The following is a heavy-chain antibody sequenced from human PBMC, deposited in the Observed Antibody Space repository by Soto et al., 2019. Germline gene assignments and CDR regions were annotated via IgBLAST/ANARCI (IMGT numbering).Heavy chain of an antibody. Sequence: EVRLLESGGGLVQPGGSLRLSCAASGFTFSSYAMSWVRQAPGKGLEWVSAISGSGGSTYYADSVKGRFTISRDNSKNTLYLQMNSLRAEDTAVYYCAKARAAGTWSYYGMDVWGQGTTVTVSS. J-gene: IGHJ6*02. D-gene: IGHD6-13*01. CDR3: AKARAAGTWSYYGMDV. V-gene: IGHV3-23*01. CDR2: ISGSGGST. CDR1: GFTFSSYA.